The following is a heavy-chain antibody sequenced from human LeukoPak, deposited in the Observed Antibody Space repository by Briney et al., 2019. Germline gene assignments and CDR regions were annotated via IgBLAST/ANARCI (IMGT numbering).Heavy chain of an antibody. V-gene: IGHV3-23*01. CDR3: ANVKTHWYFDN. J-gene: IGHJ4*02. CDR1: GFPFSTND. Sequence: PGGSLRLSCAASGFPFSTNDMSWVRRAPGKGLECVSAISGSASGGTTYEDSVKGRFTISRDNSKGTLYLQMNSLRAEDTAVYYCANVKTHWYFDNWGRGTLVTVSS. CDR2: ISGSASGGT. D-gene: IGHD1-1*01.